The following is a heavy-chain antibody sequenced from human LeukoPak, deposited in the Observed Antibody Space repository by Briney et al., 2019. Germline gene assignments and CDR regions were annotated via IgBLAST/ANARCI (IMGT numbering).Heavy chain of an antibody. V-gene: IGHV1-8*01. CDR2: MNPNSGNT. J-gene: IGHJ6*03. CDR1: GYTFTSYD. CDR3: ARSAARREANYYYYMDV. Sequence: ASVKVSCKASGYTFTSYDINWVRQATGQGLEWMGWMNPNSGNTGYAQKFQGRVTMTRNTSISTAYMELSSLRSEGTAVYYCARSAARREANYYYYMDVWGKGTTVTVSS. D-gene: IGHD6-6*01.